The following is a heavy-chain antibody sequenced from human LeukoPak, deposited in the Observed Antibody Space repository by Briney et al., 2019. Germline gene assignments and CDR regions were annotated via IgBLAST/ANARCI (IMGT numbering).Heavy chain of an antibody. V-gene: IGHV3-48*03. J-gene: IGHJ5*02. CDR3: ASSHGWFDP. Sequence: GGSLRLSCAVSGFTLSAYDMNWVRLAPGRGLEWLSYISNSGTTIYYADSVKGRFTISRDNDKNSLFLHMNSLRADDTGLYYCASSHGWFDPWGQGTLVTVSS. CDR2: ISNSGTTI. CDR1: GFTLSAYD.